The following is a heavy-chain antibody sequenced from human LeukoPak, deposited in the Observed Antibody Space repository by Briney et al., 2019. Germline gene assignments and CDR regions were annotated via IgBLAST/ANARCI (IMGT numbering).Heavy chain of an antibody. CDR1: GYTFTGYY. D-gene: IGHD2-15*01. J-gene: IGHJ4*02. V-gene: IGHV1-2*02. Sequence: GASVKVSCKASGYTFTGYYIHWVRQAPGQGLEWMGWINPNSGGTNYAQKFQGRVTMTRDTSISTAYMELSRLRSDDTAGYYCARDRPYCSGGRCHDQGDYWGQGTLVAVSS. CDR3: ARDRPYCSGGRCHDQGDY. CDR2: INPNSGGT.